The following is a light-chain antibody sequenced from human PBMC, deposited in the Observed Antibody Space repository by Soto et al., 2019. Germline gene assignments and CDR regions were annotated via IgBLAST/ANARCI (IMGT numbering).Light chain of an antibody. J-gene: IGKJ1*01. V-gene: IGKV2-30*01. CDR3: MQGAHWPWT. CDR2: QVS. CDR1: QSPVYSDGVTY. Sequence: DVVMTQSPLSLPVTLGQPASISCKSSQSPVYSDGVTYLNWFHQRPGQSPRRLIYQVSNRDSGVPERFSGSGSGTDFTLEISRVEAEDVGVYYCMQGAHWPWTFGQGTKLDIK.